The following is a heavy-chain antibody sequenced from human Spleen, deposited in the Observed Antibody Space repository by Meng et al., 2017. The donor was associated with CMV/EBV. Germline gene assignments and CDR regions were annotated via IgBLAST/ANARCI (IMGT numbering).Heavy chain of an antibody. Sequence: SETLSLTCTVSGGSIRSTSFYWAWIRQPPGKGLEWIGAIFYSGSTYYNPSLKSRVTISVDTSKIQFSLKLSSVTVADTVVYYCARHTGRASIFRRGPRNGMDVWGQGTTVTVSS. J-gene: IGHJ6*02. V-gene: IGHV4-39*01. D-gene: IGHD3-3*01. CDR3: ARHTGRASIFRRGPRNGMDV. CDR2: IFYSGST. CDR1: GGSIRSTSFY.